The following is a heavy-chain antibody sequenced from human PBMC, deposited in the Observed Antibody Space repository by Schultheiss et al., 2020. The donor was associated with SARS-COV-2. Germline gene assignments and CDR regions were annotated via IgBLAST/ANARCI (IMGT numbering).Heavy chain of an antibody. CDR2: ICHSGST. CDR3: ASKRIAVAGSSLRP. Sequence: SETLSLTCAVSGYCISSGYYWGWIRQPPGKGLEWIGSICHSGSTNYNPSLKSRVTISVDTSKNQFSLKLSSVTAADTAVYYCASKRIAVAGSSLRPWGQGTLVTVSS. CDR1: GYCISSGYY. V-gene: IGHV4-38-2*01. D-gene: IGHD6-19*01. J-gene: IGHJ5*02.